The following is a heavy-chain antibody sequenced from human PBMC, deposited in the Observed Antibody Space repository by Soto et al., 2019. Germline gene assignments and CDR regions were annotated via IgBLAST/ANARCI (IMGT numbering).Heavy chain of an antibody. CDR2: ISNSASTM. V-gene: IGHV3-48*01. D-gene: IGHD2-21*01. J-gene: IGHJ4*02. CDR3: ATSETGPYGPAIPSLDY. CDR1: GLTLSSFA. Sequence: EVQLVESGGGLVQPGGSLRLSCAASGLTLSSFAINWVRQAPGKGLEWVSYISNSASTMYYADSLRGRLTMSRDTAKNSLYLQMTSLRPEDTAVYYCATSETGPYGPAIPSLDYWGQGTLVTVSS.